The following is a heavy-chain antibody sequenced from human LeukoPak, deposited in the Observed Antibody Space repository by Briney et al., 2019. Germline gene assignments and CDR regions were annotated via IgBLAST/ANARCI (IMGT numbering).Heavy chain of an antibody. CDR3: VRDSGSGGSGAYYMDV. D-gene: IGHD3-10*01. CDR2: IYYSGST. CDR1: GGSISSSSYY. J-gene: IGHJ6*03. Sequence: SETLSLTCTVSGGSISSSSYYWGWIRQPPGKGLEWIGSIYYSGSTYYNPSLKSRVTISVDTSKNQFSLKLSSVTAADTAVYYCVRDSGSGGSGAYYMDVWGKGTTVTVSS. V-gene: IGHV4-39*07.